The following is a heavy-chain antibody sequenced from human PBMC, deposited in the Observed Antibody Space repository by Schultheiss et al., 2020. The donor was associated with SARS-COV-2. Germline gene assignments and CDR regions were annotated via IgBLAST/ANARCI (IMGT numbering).Heavy chain of an antibody. J-gene: IGHJ4*02. CDR1: GFTVSSNY. Sequence: GGSLRLSCAASGFTVSSNYMSWVRQAPGKGLEWVSAISGSGGSTYYADSVKGRFTISRDNSKNTLYLQMNSLRAEDTAVYYCARVGYYDSSGYGSGYYFDYWGQGTLVTVSS. CDR3: ARVGYYDSSGYGSGYYFDY. V-gene: IGHV3-53*01. D-gene: IGHD3-22*01. CDR2: ISGSGGST.